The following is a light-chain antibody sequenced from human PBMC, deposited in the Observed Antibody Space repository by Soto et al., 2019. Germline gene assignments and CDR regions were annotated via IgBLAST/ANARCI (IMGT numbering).Light chain of an antibody. V-gene: IGLV2-23*01. Sequence: QSALAQPASVSGSPGQSITISCTGTSDDVGAYNSVSWYQQLPHKAPQVILYKGTQRPSGVSSRFSGSTSGNAASLTFSGLQADDEADYFCCSSAPESTYVFGTGTKVTVL. CDR2: KGT. CDR1: SDDVGAYNS. CDR3: CSSAPESTYV. J-gene: IGLJ1*01.